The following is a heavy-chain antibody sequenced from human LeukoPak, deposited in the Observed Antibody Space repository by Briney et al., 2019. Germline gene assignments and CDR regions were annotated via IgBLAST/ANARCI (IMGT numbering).Heavy chain of an antibody. J-gene: IGHJ6*03. CDR3: ATLAQIAAAGTDYYYYYMDV. CDR1: GFSFSSYG. Sequence: GGSLRLYCAASGFSFSSYGMYWVRQAPGKGLEWVAVISYDGSNKYYADSVKGRFTISRDNSKNTLYLQMISLRAEDTAVYYCATLAQIAAAGTDYYYYYMDVWGKGTTVTVSS. D-gene: IGHD6-13*01. V-gene: IGHV3-30*03. CDR2: ISYDGSNK.